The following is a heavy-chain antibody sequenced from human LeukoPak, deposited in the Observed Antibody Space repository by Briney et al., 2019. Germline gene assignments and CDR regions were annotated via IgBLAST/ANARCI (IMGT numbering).Heavy chain of an antibody. J-gene: IGHJ3*02. Sequence: SETLSLTCTVSGGSISSYYWSWIRQPPGKGLEWIGYISYSGSTDYNPSLKSRFTISLDTSKNQFSLRLSSVTAADTAVYYCARETRLHSGSYSNDAFDIWGQGTMVTASS. D-gene: IGHD1-26*01. V-gene: IGHV4-59*01. CDR3: ARETRLHSGSYSNDAFDI. CDR2: ISYSGST. CDR1: GGSISSYY.